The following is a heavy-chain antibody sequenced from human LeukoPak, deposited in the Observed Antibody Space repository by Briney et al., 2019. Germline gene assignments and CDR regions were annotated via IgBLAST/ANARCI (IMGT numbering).Heavy chain of an antibody. CDR2: IRYDGSNK. Sequence: PGGSLRLSCAASGFTFSSYGMHWVRQAPGKGLEWVAFIRYDGSNKYYADSVKGRFTISRDNSKNTLYLQMNSLRAEDTAVYYCARGAGYSYDLGWFDPWGQGTLVTVSS. D-gene: IGHD5-18*01. V-gene: IGHV3-30*02. CDR3: ARGAGYSYDLGWFDP. CDR1: GFTFSSYG. J-gene: IGHJ5*02.